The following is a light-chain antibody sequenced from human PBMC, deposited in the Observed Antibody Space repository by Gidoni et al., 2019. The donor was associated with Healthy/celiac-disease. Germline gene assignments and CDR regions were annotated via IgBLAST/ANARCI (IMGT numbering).Light chain of an antibody. CDR2: KAS. CDR3: QQYNSYSWT. J-gene: IGKJ1*01. CDR1: QSISSW. Sequence: DIQMTQSPSTLSASVEDRVTITCRASQSISSWLAWYQQKPGKAPKLLIYKASSLESGVPPRFSSSGSEKGFTLTISSLQPDDFATYYCQQYNSYSWTFGQGTKVEIK. V-gene: IGKV1-5*03.